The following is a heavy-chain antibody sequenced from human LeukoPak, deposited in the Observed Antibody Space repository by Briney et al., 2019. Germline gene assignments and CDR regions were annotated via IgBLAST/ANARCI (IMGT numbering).Heavy chain of an antibody. V-gene: IGHV3-23*01. J-gene: IGHJ4*02. CDR3: ANNPPNTGDFYY. CDR2: ISGGGGNT. CDR1: KFAFSSYA. D-gene: IGHD1-1*01. Sequence: GGSLRLSCAASKFAFSSYAMSWVRQAPGKGLEWVSAISGGGGNTYYADSVKGRFTISRDNSKNTLYLQMNSLRSEDTAVYYCANNPPNTGDFYYWGLGSLVTVSS.